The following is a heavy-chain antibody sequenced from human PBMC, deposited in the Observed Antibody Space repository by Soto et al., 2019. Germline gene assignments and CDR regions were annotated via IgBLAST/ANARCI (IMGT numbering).Heavy chain of an antibody. D-gene: IGHD3-22*01. Sequence: GGSLRLSCAVPGFTFSRYAMSWVRQAPGKGLEWVSAISGSGGSTYYADSVKGRFTISRDNSKNTLYLQMNSLRAEDTAVYYCAKDRYYYDSSGFPLDYWSQGTLVTVS. J-gene: IGHJ4*02. CDR1: GFTFSRYA. CDR2: ISGSGGST. V-gene: IGHV3-23*01. CDR3: AKDRYYYDSSGFPLDY.